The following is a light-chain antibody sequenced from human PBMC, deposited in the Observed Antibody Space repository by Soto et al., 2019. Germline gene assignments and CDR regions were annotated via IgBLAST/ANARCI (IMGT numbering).Light chain of an antibody. J-gene: IGKJ1*01. Sequence: DIQMTQSPSTLSASVGDRVTITCRASQSISSWLAWYQQKPGKAPKLLIYDASSFESGDPSRFSGSGSGTEFSLTISSLQPDDFATYYCQEYNSYAWTVGQGTTVEIK. CDR1: QSISSW. CDR3: QEYNSYAWT. CDR2: DAS. V-gene: IGKV1-5*01.